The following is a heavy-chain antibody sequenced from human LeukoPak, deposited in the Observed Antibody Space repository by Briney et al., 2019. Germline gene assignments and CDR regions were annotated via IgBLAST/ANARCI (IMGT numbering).Heavy chain of an antibody. CDR3: SRLGYCTNGICYSLPY. CDR1: GYSFTTYW. CDR2: IYPADSDT. V-gene: IGHV5-51*01. Sequence: GESLKISCKGSGYSFTTYWIGWVRQMPGKGLEWMGIIYPADSDTRYSPSFQGQVTISADKSISTAYLQWSSLKASDTAMYYCSRLGYCTNGICYSLPYWGQGTLVTVSS. J-gene: IGHJ4*02. D-gene: IGHD2-8*01.